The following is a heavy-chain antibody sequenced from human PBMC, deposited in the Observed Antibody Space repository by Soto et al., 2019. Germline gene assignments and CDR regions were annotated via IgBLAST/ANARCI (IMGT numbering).Heavy chain of an antibody. CDR2: ISNSGDKT. Sequence: GGSLRLSCAASGFTFSGFYMNWVRQAPGKGLEWVSAISNSGDKTHYADSVMGRFTISRDNSKNTLFLQMNSLRVEDTGVYYCARDNTWSYDYWGQGILVTVSS. D-gene: IGHD2-8*02. CDR1: GFTFSGFY. J-gene: IGHJ4*02. CDR3: ARDNTWSYDY. V-gene: IGHV3-23*01.